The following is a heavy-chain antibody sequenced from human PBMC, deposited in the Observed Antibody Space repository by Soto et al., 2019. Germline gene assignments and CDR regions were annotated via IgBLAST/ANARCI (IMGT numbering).Heavy chain of an antibody. CDR1: GFPVSSNH. CDR2: IDSGGRT. Sequence: GGPLSLSCAVSGFPVSSNHMSWVRQAPGKGLEWVSIIDSGGRTYYADSVKGRFTISRDTSKSTLFLQMNSLRVEDSAVYYCAADAKGIPFDDWGQGTLVTVSS. J-gene: IGHJ4*02. V-gene: IGHV3-53*01. CDR3: AADAKGIPFDD.